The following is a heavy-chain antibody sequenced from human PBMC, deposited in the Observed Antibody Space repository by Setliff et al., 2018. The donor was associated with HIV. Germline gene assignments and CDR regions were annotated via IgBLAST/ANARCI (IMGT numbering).Heavy chain of an antibody. Sequence: SETLSLTCAVSGYAISSGYHWSWIRQSPGKGLEWIGEINHSGSTNYNPSLKSRVIISIDTSKKQFSLKLTSVTAADTATYYCAAPRGMSTILVYWGQGSLVTVSS. CDR2: INHSGST. CDR1: GYAISSGYH. CDR3: AAPRGMSTILVY. D-gene: IGHD3-9*01. V-gene: IGHV4-38-2*01. J-gene: IGHJ4*02.